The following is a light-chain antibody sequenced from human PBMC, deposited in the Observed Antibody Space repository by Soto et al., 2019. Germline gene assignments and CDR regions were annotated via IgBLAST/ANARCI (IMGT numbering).Light chain of an antibody. V-gene: IGKV1-27*01. CDR2: AAS. CDR1: QGISNY. CDR3: QNYNSAPYT. J-gene: IGKJ2*01. Sequence: DIQITHSPSSLSASVGDRVTITCRSSQGISNYLAWYQQKPGKVPKLLIYAASTLQSGVPSRFSGSGSGTDFTLTISSLQPEDVATYYCQNYNSAPYTFGQGTKVDIK.